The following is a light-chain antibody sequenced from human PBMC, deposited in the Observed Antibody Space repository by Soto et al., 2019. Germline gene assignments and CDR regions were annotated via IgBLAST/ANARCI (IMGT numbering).Light chain of an antibody. J-gene: IGLJ1*01. Sequence: QSALTQPRSVSGSPGQSVTISCTGTSSDVGGYNFVSWYQQHPGKAPKLMIYDVTKWPSGVPDRFSGSKSGNTASLTISGLQAEDEADYYCCSYAGSHYVFGTGTQLTVL. V-gene: IGLV2-11*01. CDR3: CSYAGSHYV. CDR1: SSDVGGYNF. CDR2: DVT.